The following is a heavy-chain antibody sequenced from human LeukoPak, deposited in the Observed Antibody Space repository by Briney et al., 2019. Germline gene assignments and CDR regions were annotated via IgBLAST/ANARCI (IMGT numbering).Heavy chain of an antibody. J-gene: IGHJ5*02. V-gene: IGHV1-69*13. D-gene: IGHD4-11*01. CDR3: ARDALYSNYLNP. Sequence: SVKVSCKASGGTFSSYAISWVRQAPGQGLEWMGGIIPIFGTANYAQKFQGRVTITADESTSTAYMELSSLRSEDTAVYYCARDALYSNYLNPWGQGTLVTVSS. CDR2: IIPIFGTA. CDR1: GGTFSSYA.